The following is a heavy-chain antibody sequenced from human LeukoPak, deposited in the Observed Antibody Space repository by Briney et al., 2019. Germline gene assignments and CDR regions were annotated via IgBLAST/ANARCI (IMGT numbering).Heavy chain of an antibody. CDR3: ARGWFGELPFDY. CDR1: GGSSSGYY. Sequence: SETLSLTCAVYGGSSSGYYWSWIRQPPGKGLEWIGYIFYNGSTHSNPSLKSRFTVSVDTSKNQFSLRLKSVTAADTAVYYCARGWFGELPFDYWGQGTLVTVSS. V-gene: IGHV4-30-4*01. J-gene: IGHJ4*02. D-gene: IGHD3-10*01. CDR2: IFYNGST.